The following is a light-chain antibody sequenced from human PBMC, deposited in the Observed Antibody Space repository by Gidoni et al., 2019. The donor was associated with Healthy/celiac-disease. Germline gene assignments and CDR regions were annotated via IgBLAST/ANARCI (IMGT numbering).Light chain of an antibody. CDR2: GAS. V-gene: IGKV3-15*01. Sequence: DIVITHTPSTLPVSPGERATLTCRSSQSAISNLAWYRQKPRQAPRLLIYGASTRATAIPARLRGSGSGTEFTLTISSLQSEDFAVYYCQQYNNWRPWTFGQGTKVEIK. J-gene: IGKJ1*01. CDR1: QSAISN. CDR3: QQYNNWRPWT.